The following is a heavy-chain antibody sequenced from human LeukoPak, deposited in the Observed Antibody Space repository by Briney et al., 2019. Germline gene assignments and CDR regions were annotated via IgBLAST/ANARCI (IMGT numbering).Heavy chain of an antibody. J-gene: IGHJ4*02. Sequence: GGSLRLSCAASGFTFSSYAMSWVRQAPGKGLEWVSAISGSGGSTYYADSVKGRFTISRDSSKNTLYLQMNSLRAEDTAVYYCAKDLTMRGFGFNYWGQGTLVTVSS. CDR1: GFTFSSYA. D-gene: IGHD3-22*01. CDR3: AKDLTMRGFGFNY. CDR2: ISGSGGST. V-gene: IGHV3-23*01.